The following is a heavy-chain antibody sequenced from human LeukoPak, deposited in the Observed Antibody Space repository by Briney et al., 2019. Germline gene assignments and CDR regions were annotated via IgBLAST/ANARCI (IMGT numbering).Heavy chain of an antibody. CDR1: GGSFSGYY. Sequence: SETLSLTCAVYGGSFSGYYWSWIRQPPGKGLEWIGEINHSGSTNYNPSLKSRVTISVDTSKNQFSLKLSSVTAADTAVYYCARKFPYYDFWSGYYHYYGMDVWGQGTTVTVSS. CDR2: INHSGST. V-gene: IGHV4-34*01. D-gene: IGHD3-3*01. CDR3: ARKFPYYDFWSGYYHYYGMDV. J-gene: IGHJ6*02.